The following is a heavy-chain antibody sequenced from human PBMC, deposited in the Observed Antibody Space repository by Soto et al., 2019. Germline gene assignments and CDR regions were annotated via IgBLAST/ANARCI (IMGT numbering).Heavy chain of an antibody. V-gene: IGHV2-5*02. Sequence: QITLRESGPTRVRPTQTLSLTCTFSGFSLHTSGVGVGWIRQPPGKALEWLALIYWVDDKRYSPSLKSRLSITKDTSENPVVLTMTNMDPVDTATYYCAYRALYSGSYWDGGYFDSWGQGTLITVSS. CDR1: GFSLHTSGVG. CDR3: AYRALYSGSYWDGGYFDS. CDR2: IYWVDDK. D-gene: IGHD1-26*01. J-gene: IGHJ4*02.